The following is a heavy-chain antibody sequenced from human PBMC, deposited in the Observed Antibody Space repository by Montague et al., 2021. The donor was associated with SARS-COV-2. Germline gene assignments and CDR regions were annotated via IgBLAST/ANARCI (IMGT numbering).Heavy chain of an antibody. CDR1: GGSISSTNYY. CDR2: INYSGTT. CDR3: ARHNDSYDRCYYFDY. J-gene: IGHJ4*02. V-gene: IGHV4-39*01. D-gene: IGHD5-12*01. Sequence: SETLSLTCTVSGGSISSTNYYWGLIRQPPGKGLEWIGSINYSGTTHYXPSLKSRVTMSVDTSKSQFSLELSSVTAADTAIHYCARHNDSYDRCYYFDYWGQGTLVTVSS.